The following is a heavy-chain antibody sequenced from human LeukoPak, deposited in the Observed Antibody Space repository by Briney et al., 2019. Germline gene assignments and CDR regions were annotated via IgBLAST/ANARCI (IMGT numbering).Heavy chain of an antibody. CDR1: GLTFSFYG. Sequence: GRPLRLSCAASGLTFSFYGMHWVRQAPGKGLEWVAVVWYDGSKKYYADSVEGRFTISRDNSKNTLYLQMNSLRAEDTAVYYCATWTGYSSSMDVWGQGTTVTVSS. V-gene: IGHV3-33*01. CDR2: VWYDGSKK. D-gene: IGHD6-13*01. J-gene: IGHJ6*02. CDR3: ATWTGYSSSMDV.